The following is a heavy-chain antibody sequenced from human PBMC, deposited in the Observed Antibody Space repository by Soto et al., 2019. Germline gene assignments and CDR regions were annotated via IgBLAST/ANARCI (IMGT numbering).Heavy chain of an antibody. CDR3: AAIVVVITTIPSGSFDY. CDR1: GGTFSSYA. J-gene: IGHJ4*02. Sequence: GASVKVSCKASGGTFSSYAISWVRQAPGQGLEWMGGIIPIFGTANYAQKFQGRVTITADESTSTAYMELSSLRSEDTAVYYCAAIVVVITTIPSGSFDYWGQGTLVTSPQ. D-gene: IGHD3-22*01. CDR2: IIPIFGTA. V-gene: IGHV1-69*13.